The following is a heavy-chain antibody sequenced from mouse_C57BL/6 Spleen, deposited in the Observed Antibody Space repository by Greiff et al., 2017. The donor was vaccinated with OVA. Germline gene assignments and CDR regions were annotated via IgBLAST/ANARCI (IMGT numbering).Heavy chain of an antibody. D-gene: IGHD3-3*01. CDR3: AISARDPSYYYAMDY. J-gene: IGHJ4*01. CDR2: IHPSDSDT. V-gene: IGHV1-74*01. Sequence: VQLQQPGAELVKPGASVKVSCKASGYTFTSYWMHWVKQRPGQGLEWIGRIHPSDSDTNYNQQFKGKATLTVDKSSSTAYMQLSSLTSEDSAVYYCAISARDPSYYYAMDYWGQGTSVTVAS. CDR1: GYTFTSYW.